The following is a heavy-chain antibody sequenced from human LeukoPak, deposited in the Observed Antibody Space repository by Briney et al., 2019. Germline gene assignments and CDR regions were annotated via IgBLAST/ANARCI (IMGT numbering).Heavy chain of an antibody. CDR1: RYTFTSYA. CDR3: ARENDYGDYSDWFDP. CDR2: INAGNGNT. V-gene: IGHV1-3*01. Sequence: ASVKVSCKASRYTFTSYAMHWVRQAPGQRLEWLGWINAGNGNTKYSQKFQGRVTITRDTSASTAYMELSSLRSEDTAVYYCARENDYGDYSDWFDPWGQGTLVTVSS. J-gene: IGHJ5*02. D-gene: IGHD4-17*01.